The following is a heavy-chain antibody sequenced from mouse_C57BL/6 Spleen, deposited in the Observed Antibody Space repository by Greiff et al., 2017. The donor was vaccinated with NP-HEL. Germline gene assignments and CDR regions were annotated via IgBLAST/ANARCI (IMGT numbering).Heavy chain of an antibody. CDR3: ARGFYYGSSPYYFDY. Sequence: EVMLVESGGGLVKPGGSLKLSCAASGFTFSSYAMSWVRQTPEKRLEWVATISDGGSYTYYPDNVKGRFTISRDNAKNNLYLQMSHLKSEDTAMYYCARGFYYGSSPYYFDYWGQGTTLTVSS. CDR1: GFTFSSYA. CDR2: ISDGGSYT. V-gene: IGHV5-4*03. D-gene: IGHD1-1*01. J-gene: IGHJ2*01.